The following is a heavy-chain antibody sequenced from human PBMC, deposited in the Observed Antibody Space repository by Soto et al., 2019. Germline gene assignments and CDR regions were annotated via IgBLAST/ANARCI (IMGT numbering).Heavy chain of an antibody. CDR3: ATGGSVGEIFDS. D-gene: IGHD3-10*01. CDR2: ISTAGNST. V-gene: IGHV3-23*01. J-gene: IGHJ4*02. Sequence: EVQLLDSGGGLVQPGGSLRLSCAASGFTFIDYAMSWVRQAPGKGLAWAATISTAGNSTFSADSVKGRLTITRDNSKNTLYLQMNSLRVEDTAVDFCATGGSVGEIFDSWGRGTLVTVSS. CDR1: GFTFIDYA.